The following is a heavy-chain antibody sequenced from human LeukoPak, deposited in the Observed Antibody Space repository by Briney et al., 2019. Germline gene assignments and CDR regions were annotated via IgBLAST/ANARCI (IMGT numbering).Heavy chain of an antibody. CDR2: ISSSGSTI. CDR3: ARGENGSFDY. Sequence: SGGSLRLSCAASGFTFSDYYMSWIRQAPGKGLEWVSYISSSGSTIYYADSVKGRFTISRDNARNSVYMEMNDLMAEDTAFYYCARGENGSFDYLGQGTLVIVSS. D-gene: IGHD3-10*01. CDR1: GFTFSDYY. V-gene: IGHV3-11*01. J-gene: IGHJ4*02.